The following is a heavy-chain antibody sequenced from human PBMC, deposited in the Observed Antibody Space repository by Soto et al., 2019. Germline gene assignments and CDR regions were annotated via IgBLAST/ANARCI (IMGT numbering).Heavy chain of an antibody. CDR3: ARLRWETENNWFDP. D-gene: IGHD1-26*01. CDR1: GDSISSVDHY. CDR2: IYHSGST. V-gene: IGHV4-30-4*01. Sequence: SETLSLTCTVSGDSISSVDHYWSWIRQPPGKGLEWMGYIYHSGSTHYNPSLNSRLTISIDTFTNRFSLNLTSVTAADTAVYFCARLRWETENNWFDPWGQGALVTVPQ. J-gene: IGHJ5*02.